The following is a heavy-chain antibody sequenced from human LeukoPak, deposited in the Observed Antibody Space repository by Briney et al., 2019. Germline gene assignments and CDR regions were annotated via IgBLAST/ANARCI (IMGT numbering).Heavy chain of an antibody. CDR3: ARSRGYNCGYDRIFDY. Sequence: SETLSLTCTVSGGSISSSTYYWGWVRQPPGKGLEWIASIYYSGSTYYNPSLKSRVTVSVDTSKNKFSLKLSSVTAADTAVYYCARSRGYNCGYDRIFDYWGQGTLVTVSS. J-gene: IGHJ4*02. CDR1: GGSISSSTYY. CDR2: IYYSGST. V-gene: IGHV4-39*07. D-gene: IGHD5-18*01.